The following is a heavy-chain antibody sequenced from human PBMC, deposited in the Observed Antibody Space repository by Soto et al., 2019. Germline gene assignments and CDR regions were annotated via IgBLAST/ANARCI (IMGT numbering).Heavy chain of an antibody. V-gene: IGHV5-10-1*01. CDR3: ARFHRLVGVANYFSYGMVF. J-gene: IGHJ6*02. CDR2: IDPSDSYT. D-gene: IGHD6-6*01. CDR1: GYSFTTYW. Sequence: GESLKISCKGSGYSFTTYWISWVRQMPGKGLARMGRIDPSDSYTNYSPSFQGHVTISADKSLSTAYLQWSSLKASVTALLYCARFHRLVGVANYFSYGMVFWGLGSTVNVAS.